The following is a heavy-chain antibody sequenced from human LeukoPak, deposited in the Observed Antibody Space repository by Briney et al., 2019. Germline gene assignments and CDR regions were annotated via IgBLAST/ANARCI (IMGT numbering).Heavy chain of an antibody. CDR2: TSYDGSHK. CDR3: AREDNSGQQ. J-gene: IGHJ1*01. D-gene: IGHD6-19*01. Sequence: GGSLRLSCAASGFTFSNFAMHWVRQAPGKGPEWVAVTSYDGSHKYYADSVKGRFTISRDNSKNMVYLQMNNLRIEDTAVYYCAREDNSGQQWGQGTLVTVSS. V-gene: IGHV3-30-3*01. CDR1: GFTFSNFA.